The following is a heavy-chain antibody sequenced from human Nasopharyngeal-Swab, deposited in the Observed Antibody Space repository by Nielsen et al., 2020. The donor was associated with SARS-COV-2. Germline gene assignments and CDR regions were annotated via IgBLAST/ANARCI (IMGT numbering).Heavy chain of an antibody. V-gene: IGHV3-7*01. Sequence: GESLKISCAASGFTFSSYWMSWVRQAPGKGLEWVANIKQDGGEKYYVDSVKGRFTISRDNAKNSLYLQMNSLRAEDTAVYYCARDDIGYCTNGVCRAVGRYGMDVWGQGTTVTVSS. CDR3: ARDDIGYCTNGVCRAVGRYGMDV. D-gene: IGHD2-8*01. CDR2: IKQDGGEK. CDR1: GFTFSSYW. J-gene: IGHJ6*02.